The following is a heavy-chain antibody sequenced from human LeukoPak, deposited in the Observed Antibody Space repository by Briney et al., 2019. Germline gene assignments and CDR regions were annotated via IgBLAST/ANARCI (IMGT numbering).Heavy chain of an antibody. J-gene: IGHJ6*03. V-gene: IGHV3-7*01. CDR2: IKRDGSEK. Sequence: PGGSLRLSCAASGFTFSSYWMSWVRQAPGKGLEWVANIKRDGSEKFCVDSVRGRFTISRENAKNSLYLQMKSLRAEDTAVYYCTRSGVLVTTLPYYYYYMDVWGKGTTVTVSS. CDR1: GFTFSSYW. D-gene: IGHD2-21*02. CDR3: TRSGVLVTTLPYYYYYMDV.